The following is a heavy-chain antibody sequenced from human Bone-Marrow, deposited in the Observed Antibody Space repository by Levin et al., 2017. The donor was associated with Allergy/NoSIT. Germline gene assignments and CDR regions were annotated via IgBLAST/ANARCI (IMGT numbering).Heavy chain of an antibody. D-gene: IGHD7-27*01. Sequence: LRLSCTVSGGSISSGDYYWSWIRQHPGKGLEWIGYIHYSGNTYYNPSLKSRETISVDTSNNQLSLKLSSLTAAYTAVYYCAREVPHGESNYYGMDVWGQGTTVTVSS. V-gene: IGHV4-31*03. J-gene: IGHJ6*02. CDR1: GGSISSGDYY. CDR3: AREVPHGESNYYGMDV. CDR2: IHYSGNT.